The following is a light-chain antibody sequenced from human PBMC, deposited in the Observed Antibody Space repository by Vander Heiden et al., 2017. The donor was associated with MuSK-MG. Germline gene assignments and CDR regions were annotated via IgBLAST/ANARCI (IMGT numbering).Light chain of an antibody. CDR2: AAS. V-gene: IGKV1-39*01. J-gene: IGKJ1*01. Sequence: DIQMTQSPSSLSASVGDRVTITCRASQSISSYLNWYQQKPGKAPELLIYAASSLQSGVPSRFSGSGSGTDFTLTISSLQPEDFANYYCQQSYSTPRTFGQGTKVEIK. CDR1: QSISSY. CDR3: QQSYSTPRT.